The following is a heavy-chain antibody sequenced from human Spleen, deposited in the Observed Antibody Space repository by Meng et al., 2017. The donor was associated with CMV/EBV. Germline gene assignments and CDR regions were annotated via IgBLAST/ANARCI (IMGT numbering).Heavy chain of an antibody. D-gene: IGHD1-26*01. CDR3: ASETGRVGATNYFDY. CDR1: RASSGCFS. V-gene: IGHV4-4*07. J-gene: IGHJ4*02. CDR2: SNTSGCT. Sequence: QRLQQDVGPGRVRPLEPLDLISTVSRASSGCFSWSWLWQRAGKGLEWIGRSNTSGCTNVNPSLKSRVTIPVDTSKNQFSLKLSSVTAADTAVYYCASETGRVGATNYFDYWGQGTLVTVSS.